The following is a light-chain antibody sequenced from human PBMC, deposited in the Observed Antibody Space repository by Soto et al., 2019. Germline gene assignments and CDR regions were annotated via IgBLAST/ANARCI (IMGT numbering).Light chain of an antibody. Sequence: EIVLTQSPATLSLSPGERVTLSCRASQSVRRYLAWYQQKPGQAPRLLIYDASNRATGIPARFSGSGSGTDFTLTISSLEPEDFAVYYCQQRSNWPVTFGQGTRLEIK. V-gene: IGKV3-11*01. J-gene: IGKJ5*01. CDR2: DAS. CDR1: QSVRRY. CDR3: QQRSNWPVT.